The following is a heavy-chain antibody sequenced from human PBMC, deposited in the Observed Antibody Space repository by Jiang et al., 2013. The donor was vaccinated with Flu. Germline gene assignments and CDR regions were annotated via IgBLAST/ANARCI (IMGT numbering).Heavy chain of an antibody. V-gene: IGHV4-59*11. CDR2: ICYSGSS. J-gene: IGHJ6*02. CDR1: GASISSHC. D-gene: IGHD6-13*01. CDR3: ARDGVSTYYYYGMDV. Sequence: VKPSETLSLTCTVSGASISSHCWSWIRQPPGKGLEWIGYICYSGSSNYNPSLKSRVTISVDTSNSQFSLKLRSVTAADTAVYYCARDGVSTYYYYGMDVWGQGTTVTVSS.